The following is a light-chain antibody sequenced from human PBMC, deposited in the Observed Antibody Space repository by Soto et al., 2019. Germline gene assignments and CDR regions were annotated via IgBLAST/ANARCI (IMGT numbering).Light chain of an antibody. Sequence: IQMTQSPSSLSASVGDRVTITCRASQGIRSELGWYQQKPGKAPKLLIHTASTLQSGVPSRFSGSGSGTDFTLTISSLQPEDVATYYCQKYSRAPWTFGQGTKVDIK. CDR3: QKYSRAPWT. CDR1: QGIRSE. CDR2: TAS. J-gene: IGKJ1*01. V-gene: IGKV1-27*01.